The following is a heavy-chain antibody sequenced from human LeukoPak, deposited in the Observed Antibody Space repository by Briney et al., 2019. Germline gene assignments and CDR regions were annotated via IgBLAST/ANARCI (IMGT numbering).Heavy chain of an antibody. J-gene: IGHJ5*02. CDR1: GGSISSGGYS. V-gene: IGHV4-30-2*01. CDR3: ARRARSYWFDP. Sequence: SETLSLTCAVSGGSISSGGYSWSWIRQPPGKGLEWIGYIYHSGSTYYNPSLKSRVTISVDRSKNQFSLKLSSVTAADTAVYHCARRARSYWFDPWGQGTLVTVSS. CDR2: IYHSGST.